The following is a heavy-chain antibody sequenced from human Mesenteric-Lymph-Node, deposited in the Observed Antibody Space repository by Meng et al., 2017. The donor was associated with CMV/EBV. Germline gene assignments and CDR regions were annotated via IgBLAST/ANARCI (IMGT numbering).Heavy chain of an antibody. CDR1: GGSLCSRKW. CDR2: SNHSGST. J-gene: IGHJ4*02. V-gene: IGHV4-4*02. Sequence: SLICGGLGGSLCSRKWGSGCRQPPGKGREWIGASNHSGSTNYNQSLKSRVTISVDKSKNQFSRKLSAVNAADTAVYYCARGGDHVDYWGQGTLVTVSS. CDR3: ARGGDHVDY. D-gene: IGHD3-16*01.